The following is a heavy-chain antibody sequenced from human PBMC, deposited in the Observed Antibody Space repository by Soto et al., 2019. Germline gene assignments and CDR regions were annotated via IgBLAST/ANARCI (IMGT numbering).Heavy chain of an antibody. D-gene: IGHD2-15*01. J-gene: IGHJ4*01. CDR2: MYNSGTS. CDR3: ARRLSGSSAFDF. Sequence: QVQLQESGPGLLKPSQTLSLTCSVSGGSISSGTYYWSWTRHRPGKGLQWIGYMYNSGTSSYSPSLKSGSVLSVDAYKNQFSLKLTSVTAADTATYFCARRLSGSSAFDFWGLGILVTVSS. CDR1: GGSISSGTYY. V-gene: IGHV4-31*03.